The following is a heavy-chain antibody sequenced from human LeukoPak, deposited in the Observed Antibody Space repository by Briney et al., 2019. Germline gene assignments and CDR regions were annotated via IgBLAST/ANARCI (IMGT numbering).Heavy chain of an antibody. Sequence: SETLSLTCTVSGGSISSSSYYWGWIRQHPGKGLEWIGYIYYSGSTYYNPSLKSRVTISVDTSKNQFSLKLSSVTAADTAVYYCARVGWFGERWGQGTLVTVSS. V-gene: IGHV4-31*03. CDR1: GGSISSSSYY. CDR2: IYYSGST. J-gene: IGHJ4*02. CDR3: ARVGWFGER. D-gene: IGHD3-10*01.